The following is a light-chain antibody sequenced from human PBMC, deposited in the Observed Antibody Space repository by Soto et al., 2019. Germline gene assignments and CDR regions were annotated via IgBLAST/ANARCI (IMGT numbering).Light chain of an antibody. CDR2: LNSDGSH. V-gene: IGLV4-69*01. CDR3: QTWGTGIVV. Sequence: QLVLTQSPSAPASLGASVKLTCTLSSGHSSYAIAWHQQQPEKGPRYLMKLNSDGSHSKGDGIPDRFSGSSSGAERYLTISSLQSEDEADYYCQTWGTGIVVFGGGTKVTVL. CDR1: SGHSSYA. J-gene: IGLJ2*01.